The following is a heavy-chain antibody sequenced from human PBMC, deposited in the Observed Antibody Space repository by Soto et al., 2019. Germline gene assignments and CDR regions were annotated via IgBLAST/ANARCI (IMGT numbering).Heavy chain of an antibody. V-gene: IGHV4-38-2*01. J-gene: IGHJ6*02. Sequence: SETLSLTCAVSGYSISSGYYWGWIRQPPGKGLEWIGSIYHSGSTYYNPSLKSRVTISVDTSKNQFSLKLSSVTAADTAVYYCARVGGYTGWNYYYYYYGMDVWGQGTTVTVSS. D-gene: IGHD1-7*01. CDR3: ARVGGYTGWNYYYYYYGMDV. CDR1: GYSISSGYY. CDR2: IYHSGST.